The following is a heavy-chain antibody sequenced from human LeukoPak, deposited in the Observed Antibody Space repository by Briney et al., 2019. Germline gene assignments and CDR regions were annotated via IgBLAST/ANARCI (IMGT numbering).Heavy chain of an antibody. D-gene: IGHD3-10*01. V-gene: IGHV3-48*01. CDR1: GFTFSPYN. CDR2: INSGSSTI. Sequence: GGSLRLSCAASGFTFSPYNMNWVRQAPGKGLEWVSYINSGSSTIYYADSVRGRLTISRDNAKNSLYLQMNSLRAEDTAVYYCARDMDPHYFDYWGQGTLVTVSS. CDR3: ARDMDPHYFDY. J-gene: IGHJ4*02.